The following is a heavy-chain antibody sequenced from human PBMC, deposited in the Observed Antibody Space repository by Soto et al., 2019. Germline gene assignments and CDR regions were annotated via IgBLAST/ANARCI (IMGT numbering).Heavy chain of an antibody. Sequence: QVQLVQSGAEVKKPGSSVKVSCKASGGTFSSYTISWVRQAPGQGLEWMGRIIPILGIANYAQKFQGRVTINGDKSTSPAYMELSSLRSEDTAVYYCAGGYCSGGSCVYYYYMDVWGKGTTVTVSS. D-gene: IGHD2-15*01. V-gene: IGHV1-69*02. CDR2: IIPILGIA. J-gene: IGHJ6*03. CDR1: GGTFSSYT. CDR3: AGGYCSGGSCVYYYYMDV.